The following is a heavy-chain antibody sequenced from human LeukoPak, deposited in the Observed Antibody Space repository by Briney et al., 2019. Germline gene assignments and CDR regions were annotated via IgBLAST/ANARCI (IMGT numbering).Heavy chain of an antibody. Sequence: ASVKVSCKASGYTFTSYDINWVRQATGQGLEWMGWMNPNSGNTGYAQKFQGTVTMTRNTSISTAYMELSSLRSEDTAVYYCATKLSSGWYELRFDYWGQGTLVTVSS. V-gene: IGHV1-8*01. CDR2: MNPNSGNT. CDR3: ATKLSSGWYELRFDY. CDR1: GYTFTSYD. D-gene: IGHD6-19*01. J-gene: IGHJ4*02.